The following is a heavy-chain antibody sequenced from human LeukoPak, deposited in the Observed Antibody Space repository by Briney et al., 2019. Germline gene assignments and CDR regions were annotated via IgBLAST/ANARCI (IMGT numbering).Heavy chain of an antibody. D-gene: IGHD3-22*01. CDR1: GGSFSGYY. CDR2: INHSGST. V-gene: IGHV4-34*01. J-gene: IGHJ4*02. Sequence: SETLSLTCAVYGGSFSGYYWSWIRQPPGKGLEWIGEINHSGSTNCNPSLKSRVTISVDTSKNQFSLKLSSVTAADTAVYYCARGRVAGIVVVITTFDYWGQGTLVTVSS. CDR3: ARGRVAGIVVVITTFDY.